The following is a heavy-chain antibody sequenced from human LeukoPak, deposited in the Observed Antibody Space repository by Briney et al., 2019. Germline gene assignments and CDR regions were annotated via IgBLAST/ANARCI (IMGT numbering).Heavy chain of an antibody. CDR1: GFTFSNAL. J-gene: IGHJ4*02. CDR2: ISYDGSNK. V-gene: IGHV3-30*04. Sequence: GGSLRLSCAASGFTFSNALMSWVRQAPGKGLEWVAVISYDGSNKYYADSGKGRFTISRDNSNNTLYLQMNSLRAEDTAVYYCASFDGIAAAGTGVDYWGQGTLVTVSS. CDR3: ASFDGIAAAGTGVDY. D-gene: IGHD6-13*01.